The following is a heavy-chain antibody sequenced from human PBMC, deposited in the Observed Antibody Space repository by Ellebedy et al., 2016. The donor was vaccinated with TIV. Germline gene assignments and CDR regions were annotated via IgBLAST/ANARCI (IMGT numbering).Heavy chain of an antibody. CDR2: IKPDGTEK. Sequence: GESLKISCGASGFTFTGDWMAWVRQAPGKGLEWVANIKPDGTEKYYVDSVKGRFTISRDNALNSLYLQMNSLRVEDTAVYFCARDPMIWIFDYWGQGTLVTVSS. CDR1: GFTFTGDW. CDR3: ARDPMIWIFDY. V-gene: IGHV3-7*01. D-gene: IGHD3-22*01. J-gene: IGHJ4*02.